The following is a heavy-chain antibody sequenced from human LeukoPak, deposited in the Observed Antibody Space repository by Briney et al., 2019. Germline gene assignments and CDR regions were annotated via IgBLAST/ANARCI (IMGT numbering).Heavy chain of an antibody. CDR3: ARLLYGDYVVD. J-gene: IGHJ4*02. CDR1: AGSISSYY. Sequence: SETLSLTWTVAAGSISSYYWSWVRQPPGKVLEWIGYIYYSGSTNYNPSLKSRVTISVDTSKNQFSLKLSSVTAADTAVYYCARLLYGDYVVDWGQGTLVTVSS. V-gene: IGHV4-59*08. D-gene: IGHD4-17*01. CDR2: IYYSGST.